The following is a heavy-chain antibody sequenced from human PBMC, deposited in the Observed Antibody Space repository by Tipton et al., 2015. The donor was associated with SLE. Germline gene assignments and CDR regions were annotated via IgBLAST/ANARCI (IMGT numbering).Heavy chain of an antibody. CDR2: ISGSGGST. Sequence: SLRLSCVASGFTFSSYAMSWVRQAPGKGLEWVSAISGSGGSTYYADSVKGRFTISRDNSKNTLYLQMNSLRAEDTAVYYCAKDIAVAGAEYFQHWGQGTLVTVSS. CDR3: AKDIAVAGAEYFQH. CDR1: GFTFSSYA. V-gene: IGHV3-23*01. J-gene: IGHJ1*01. D-gene: IGHD6-19*01.